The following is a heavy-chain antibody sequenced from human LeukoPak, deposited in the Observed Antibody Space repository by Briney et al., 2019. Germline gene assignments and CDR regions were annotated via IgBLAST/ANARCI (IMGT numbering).Heavy chain of an antibody. CDR1: GFTFSSYA. D-gene: IGHD2-15*01. CDR2: ISGSGGST. J-gene: IGHJ4*02. V-gene: IGHV3-23*01. CDR3: AKARLPRYYFDY. Sequence: PGGSLRLSCAASGFTFSSYAMSWVRQAPGKGLEWVSAISGSGGSTYYVDSVKGRFTISRDNSNNSLFLQMNSLRPDDTAIYYCAKARLPRYYFDYWGQGTLVTVSS.